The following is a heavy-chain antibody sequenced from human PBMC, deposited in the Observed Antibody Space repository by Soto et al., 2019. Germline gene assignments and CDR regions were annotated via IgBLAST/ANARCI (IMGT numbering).Heavy chain of an antibody. CDR1: SDSSSISDSY. J-gene: IGHJ4*02. Sequence: SETLSLTCTFSSDSSSISDSYWGWLRQPPGKGLQRIGSSSYNGGTFYNPSLKGRVAISVDPSKKHSSLQVTSVSAADTAVYYCARHRIEVVWRGFDYWGQGSPVTVSS. V-gene: IGHV4-39*01. CDR2: SSYNGGT. D-gene: IGHD1-1*01. CDR3: ARHRIEVVWRGFDY.